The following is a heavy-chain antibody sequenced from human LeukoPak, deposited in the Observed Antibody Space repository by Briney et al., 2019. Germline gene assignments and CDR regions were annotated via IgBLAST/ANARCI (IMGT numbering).Heavy chain of an antibody. CDR3: ARDRVVVSPAIPRYYFDY. CDR1: GFTFSSYA. V-gene: IGHV3-30*01. J-gene: IGHJ4*02. D-gene: IGHD2-2*02. Sequence: QPGRSLRLSCAASGFTFSSYAMHWVRQAPGKGLEWVAVISYDGSNKYYADSVKGRFTISRDNSKNTLYLQMNSLRSEDTAVYYCARDRVVVSPAIPRYYFDYWGQGTLVTVSP. CDR2: ISYDGSNK.